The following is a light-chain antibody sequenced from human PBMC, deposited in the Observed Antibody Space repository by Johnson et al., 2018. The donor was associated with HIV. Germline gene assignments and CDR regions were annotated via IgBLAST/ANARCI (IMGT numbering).Light chain of an antibody. CDR1: SSNIGNNY. V-gene: IGLV1-51*01. CDR2: DNN. Sequence: QAVLTQPPSVSAAPGQKVTISCSGSSSNIGNNYVSWYQQLPGTAPKLLIYDNNKRPSGIPDRFSGSKSGTSATLGITGLQIGDEADYYCGTWDSSLSLFVFVTGTKVTVL. J-gene: IGLJ1*01. CDR3: GTWDSSLSLFV.